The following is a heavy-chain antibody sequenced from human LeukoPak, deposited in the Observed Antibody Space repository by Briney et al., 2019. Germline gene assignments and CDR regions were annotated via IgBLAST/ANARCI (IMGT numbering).Heavy chain of an antibody. CDR2: ISSSGSSI. CDR1: GFTFSSYE. D-gene: IGHD4-17*01. CDR3: ARDNGDPRTYFDY. Sequence: PGGSLRLSCAASGFTFSSYEMNWVRQVPGKGLEWISYISSSGSSIYYVDSVKGRFTISRDNAKNSLYLQMNSLRAEDPAVYYCARDNGDPRTYFDYWGPGTLVTVSS. J-gene: IGHJ4*02. V-gene: IGHV3-48*03.